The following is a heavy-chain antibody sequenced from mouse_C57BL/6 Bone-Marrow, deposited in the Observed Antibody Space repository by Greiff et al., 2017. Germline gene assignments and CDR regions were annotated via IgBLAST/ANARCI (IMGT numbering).Heavy chain of an antibody. J-gene: IGHJ4*01. D-gene: IGHD1-1*01. CDR1: GYSFTGYY. V-gene: IGHV1-42*01. CDR3: ARWASYYYGSSYAMDY. CDR2: INPSTGGT. Sequence: EVQLQQSGPELVKPGASVKISCKASGYSFTGYYMNWVKQSPEKSLEWIGEINPSTGGTTYNQKFKAKATLTVDKSSSTAYMQLQSLTSEDSAVYYCARWASYYYGSSYAMDYWGQGTSVTVSS.